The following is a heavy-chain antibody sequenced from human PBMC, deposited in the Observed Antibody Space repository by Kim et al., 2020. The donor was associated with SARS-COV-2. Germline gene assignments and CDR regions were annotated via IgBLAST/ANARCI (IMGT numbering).Heavy chain of an antibody. J-gene: IGHJ5*02. Sequence: SVKGRFTISSDNAKNSLYLQMNSLRAEDTAVYYCARDCGTFEYSTDWFDPWGQGTLVTVSS. V-gene: IGHV3-21*01. CDR3: ARDCGTFEYSTDWFDP. D-gene: IGHD6-6*01.